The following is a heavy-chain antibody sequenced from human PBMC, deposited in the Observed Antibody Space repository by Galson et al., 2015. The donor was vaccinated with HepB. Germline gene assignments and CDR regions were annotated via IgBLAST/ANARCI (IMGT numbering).Heavy chain of an antibody. CDR1: GGSFTEHN. Sequence: TLSLTCAVYGGSFTEHNWTWVRQSPGKGLEWIGEINHGGSTNYNPSLKSRVTISVDTSKSQFSLRLTSVAAADTAVYYCARGGGNCTGIRCHPLDHWGQGSLVTVSS. D-gene: IGHD2-8*02. J-gene: IGHJ4*02. CDR3: ARGGGNCTGIRCHPLDH. V-gene: IGHV4-34*01. CDR2: INHGGST.